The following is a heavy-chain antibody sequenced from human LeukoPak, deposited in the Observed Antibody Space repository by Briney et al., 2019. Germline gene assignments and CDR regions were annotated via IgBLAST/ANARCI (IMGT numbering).Heavy chain of an antibody. CDR1: GYSISSGYY. D-gene: IGHD2-2*01. J-gene: IGHJ4*02. V-gene: IGHV4-38-2*02. CDR3: ARGFLPAAPFDY. CDR2: IYHSGST. Sequence: SETLSLTCTVSGYSISSGYYWGWIRQPPGKGLEWIGNIYHSGSTYYNPSLKSRVTISVDTSKNQFSLKLSSVTAADTAVYYCARGFLPAAPFDYWGQGTLVTVSS.